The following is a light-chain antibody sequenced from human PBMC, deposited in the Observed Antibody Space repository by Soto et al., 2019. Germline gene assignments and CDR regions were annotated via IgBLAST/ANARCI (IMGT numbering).Light chain of an antibody. CDR1: SSDVGGYNY. CDR2: DVS. J-gene: IGLJ2*01. CDR3: CSYAGSSTVV. Sequence: QSALTQPRSVSGSPGQSVTISCTGTSSDVGGYNYVSWYQQHPGKAPKLMIYDVSKRPSGVPDRFSGSKSGNTASLTISGPQAEDEADYYCCSYAGSSTVVFGGGTKLTVL. V-gene: IGLV2-11*01.